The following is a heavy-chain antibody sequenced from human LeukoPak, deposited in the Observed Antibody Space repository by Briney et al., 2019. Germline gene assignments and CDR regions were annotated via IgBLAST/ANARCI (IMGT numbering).Heavy chain of an antibody. CDR3: ARHEDYDILTGYCPMKAFDI. V-gene: IGHV5-51*01. Sequence: GQSLNFSCTTSGYSFTSFWIAWVRQMPGKGLGWMGIIYPGDSDTRYSPSFQGQVTTSADKTTSTANLQWSSMKASDTAMDYCARHEDYDILTGYCPMKAFDIWGQGTMVTVSS. D-gene: IGHD3-9*01. CDR2: IYPGDSDT. CDR1: GYSFTSFW. J-gene: IGHJ3*02.